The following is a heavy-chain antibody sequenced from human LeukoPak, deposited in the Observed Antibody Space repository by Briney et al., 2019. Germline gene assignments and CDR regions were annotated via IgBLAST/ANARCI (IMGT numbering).Heavy chain of an antibody. D-gene: IGHD4-17*01. CDR1: GGTFSSYA. CDR3: ARVRESTVTTNWFDP. J-gene: IGHJ5*02. CDR2: IIPILGIA. Sequence: SVKVSCKASGGTFSSYAISWVRQAPGQGLEWMGRIIPILGIANYAQKFQGRVTITADKSTSTAYMELSSLRSEDTAVYYCARVRESTVTTNWFDPWGQGTLVTVSS. V-gene: IGHV1-69*04.